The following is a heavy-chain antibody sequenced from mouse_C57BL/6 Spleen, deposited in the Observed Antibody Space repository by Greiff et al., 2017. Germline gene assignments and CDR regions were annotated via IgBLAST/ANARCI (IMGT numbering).Heavy chain of an antibody. CDR3: ARGAMDY. CDR2: ISRGSSTI. CDR1: GFTFSDYG. V-gene: IGHV5-17*01. J-gene: IGHJ4*01. Sequence: EVKLVESGGGLVKPGGSLKLSCAASGFTFSDYGMHWVRQAPEKGLEWVAYISRGSSTIYYADTVKGRFTLSRDNAKNTLFLQMTSLRSEDTAMYYGARGAMDYWGQGTSVTVSS.